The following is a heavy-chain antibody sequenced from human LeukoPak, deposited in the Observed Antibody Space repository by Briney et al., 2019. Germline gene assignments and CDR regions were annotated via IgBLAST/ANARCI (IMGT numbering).Heavy chain of an antibody. D-gene: IGHD2-2*03. CDR3: ASKIDGYCSSTSCSND. J-gene: IGHJ4*02. CDR1: GFTFSSYA. Sequence: GGSLRLSCAASGFTFSSYAMSWVRQAPGKGLEWVSAISGSGGSTYYADSVKGRFTISRDNSKNTLYLQMNSLRAEDTAVYYCASKIDGYCSSTSCSNDWGQGTLVTVSS. CDR2: ISGSGGST. V-gene: IGHV3-23*01.